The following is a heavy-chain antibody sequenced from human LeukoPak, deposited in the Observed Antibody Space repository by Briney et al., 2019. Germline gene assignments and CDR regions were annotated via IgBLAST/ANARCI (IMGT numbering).Heavy chain of an antibody. Sequence: GRSLRLSRAASGFTFSSYGMHWVRQAPGKGLEWVSGISGGGVTTYYADSVKGRFTISRDNSKNTLYLQMNSLRADDTAIYYCARNQQLGGHSYYYYGMDVWGQGTTVTVSS. CDR2: ISGGGVTT. V-gene: IGHV3-23*01. J-gene: IGHJ6*02. CDR1: GFTFSSYG. D-gene: IGHD3-16*01. CDR3: ARNQQLGGHSYYYYGMDV.